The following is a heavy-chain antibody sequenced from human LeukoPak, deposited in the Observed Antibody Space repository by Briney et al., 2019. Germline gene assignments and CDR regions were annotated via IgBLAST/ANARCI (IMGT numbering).Heavy chain of an antibody. D-gene: IGHD5-24*01. CDR1: GXSFTSYW. CDR2: IDPSDSYT. Sequence: GESLRISFKGSGXSFTSYWISWVRQMPGRGLEWMGRIDPSDSYTNYSPSFQGHVTISADKSISTAYLQWSSLKASDTAMYYCAKSGAAITRPTTYNWFDPWGQGTLVTVSS. CDR3: AKSGAAITRPTTYNWFDP. J-gene: IGHJ5*02. V-gene: IGHV5-10-1*01.